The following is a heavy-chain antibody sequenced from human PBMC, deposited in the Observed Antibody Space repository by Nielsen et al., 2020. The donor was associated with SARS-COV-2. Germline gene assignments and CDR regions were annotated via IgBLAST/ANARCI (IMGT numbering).Heavy chain of an antibody. Sequence: GESLKISCAASGFTFSSYGMHWVRQAPGKGLEWVAVISYDGSNKYYADSVKGRFTISRDNSKNTLYLQMNSLRAEDTAVYYCAKVGRIAVAGTTFDYWGQGTLVTVSS. CDR3: AKVGRIAVAGTTFDY. CDR2: ISYDGSNK. D-gene: IGHD6-19*01. V-gene: IGHV3-30*18. J-gene: IGHJ4*02. CDR1: GFTFSSYG.